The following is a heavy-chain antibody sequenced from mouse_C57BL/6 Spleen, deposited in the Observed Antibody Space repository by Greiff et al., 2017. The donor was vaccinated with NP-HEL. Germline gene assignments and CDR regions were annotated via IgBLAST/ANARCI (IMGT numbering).Heavy chain of an antibody. D-gene: IGHD1-1*01. Sequence: QVHVKQPGAELVRPGSSVKLSCKASGYTFTSYWMDWVKQRPGQGLEWIGNIYPSDSETHYNQKFKDKATLTVDKSSSTAYMQLSSLTSEDSAVYYCARWGTTVPYWGQGTTLTVSS. J-gene: IGHJ2*01. CDR2: IYPSDSET. CDR3: ARWGTTVPY. CDR1: GYTFTSYW. V-gene: IGHV1-61*01.